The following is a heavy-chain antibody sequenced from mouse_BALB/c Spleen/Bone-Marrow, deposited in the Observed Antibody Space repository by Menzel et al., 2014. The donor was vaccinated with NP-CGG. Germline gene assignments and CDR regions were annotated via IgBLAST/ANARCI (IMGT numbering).Heavy chain of an antibody. CDR3: ARVYGWYFDV. J-gene: IGHJ1*01. D-gene: IGHD1-1*01. Sequence: EVKVVESGGGLVQPGGSLKLSCVASGFTFSSYGMSWVRQTPDKRLELVATINNNGGSTHYPDSVKGQFTISRDNAKNTLYLQMSSLKSEDTAMYYCARVYGWYFDVWGAGTTVTVSS. CDR1: GFTFSSYG. CDR2: INNNGGST. V-gene: IGHV5-6-3*01.